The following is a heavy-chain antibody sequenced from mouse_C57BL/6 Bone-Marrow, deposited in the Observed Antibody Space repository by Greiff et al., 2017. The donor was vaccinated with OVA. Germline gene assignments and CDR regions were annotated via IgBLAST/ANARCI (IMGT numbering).Heavy chain of an antibody. V-gene: IGHV5-12*01. Sequence: EVKLVESGGGLVQPGGSLKLSCAASGFTFSDYYMYWVRQTPEKRLEWVAYISNGGGSTYYPDTVQGRFTISRDNAKNTLYLQLSRLKSEDTAMYYCARQRSKGGFDYWGQGTTLTVSS. CDR1: GFTFSDYY. CDR3: ARQRSKGGFDY. J-gene: IGHJ2*01. CDR2: ISNGGGST.